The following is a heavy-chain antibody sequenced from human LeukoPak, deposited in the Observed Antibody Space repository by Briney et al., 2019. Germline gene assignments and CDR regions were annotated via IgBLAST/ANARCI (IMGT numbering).Heavy chain of an antibody. D-gene: IGHD5-12*01. V-gene: IGHV4-39*07. CDR2: IYYSGST. J-gene: IGHJ4*02. Sequence: SETLSLTCTVSGGSISSGSYYWGWIRQPPGKGLEWIGSIYYSGSTYYNPSLKSRVTISVDSSKNQFSLKLSSVTAADTAVYYCATGYSGYDWFDYWGQGTLVTVSS. CDR3: ATGYSGYDWFDY. CDR1: GGSISSGSYY.